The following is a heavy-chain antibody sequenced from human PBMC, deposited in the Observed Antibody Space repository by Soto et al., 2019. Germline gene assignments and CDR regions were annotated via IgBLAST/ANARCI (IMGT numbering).Heavy chain of an antibody. D-gene: IGHD1-1*01. CDR3: ARTRVATGTGALGY. V-gene: IGHV4-34*01. Sequence: SETLSLTCTVSGGSISGYYWSWVRQPPGMGLEWIGEINHSGSTNYNPSLKSRVTISVDTSKNQFSLKLSSVTAADTAVYYCARTRVATGTGALGYWGQGTLVTVPQ. CDR2: INHSGST. J-gene: IGHJ4*02. CDR1: GGSISGYY.